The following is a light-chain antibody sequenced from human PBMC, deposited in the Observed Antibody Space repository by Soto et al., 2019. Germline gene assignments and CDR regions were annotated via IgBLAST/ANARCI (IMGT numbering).Light chain of an antibody. Sequence: DIQMTQSPSTLSGSVGDRVTITCRASQTISSWLAWYQQKPGKAPKLLIYKASTLKSGVPSRFSGVGSGTEFTLTIDSLQPDDFATYYCQSYRNFSWTFGQGTKVDIK. CDR2: KAS. CDR1: QTISSW. J-gene: IGKJ1*01. V-gene: IGKV1-5*03. CDR3: QSYRNFSWT.